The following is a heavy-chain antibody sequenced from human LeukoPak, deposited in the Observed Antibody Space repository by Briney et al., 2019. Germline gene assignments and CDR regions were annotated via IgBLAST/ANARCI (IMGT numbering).Heavy chain of an antibody. D-gene: IGHD5-12*01. CDR3: AREDRGYSGYDTYYSDY. V-gene: IGHV1-69*13. Sequence: ASVKVSCKASGGTFSSYAISWVRQAPGQGLEWMGGIIPIFGTANYAQKFQGRVTITADESTSTAYMELSSLRSEDTAVYYCAREDRGYSGYDTYYSDYWGQGTLVTVSS. J-gene: IGHJ4*02. CDR2: IIPIFGTA. CDR1: GGTFSSYA.